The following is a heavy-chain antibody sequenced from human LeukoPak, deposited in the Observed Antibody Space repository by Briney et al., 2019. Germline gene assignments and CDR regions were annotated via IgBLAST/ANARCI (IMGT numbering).Heavy chain of an antibody. CDR2: ISYDGSNK. Sequence: GGSLRLSCAASGFTFSSYGMHWVRQAPGKGLEWVAVISYDGSNKYYADSVKGRFTISRDNSKNTLYLQMNSLRAEDTAVYYCAKDPGLAVRGVVHYYYYYGMDVWGQGTTVTVSS. CDR1: GFTFSSYG. V-gene: IGHV3-30*18. D-gene: IGHD3-10*01. CDR3: AKDPGLAVRGVVHYYYYYGMDV. J-gene: IGHJ6*02.